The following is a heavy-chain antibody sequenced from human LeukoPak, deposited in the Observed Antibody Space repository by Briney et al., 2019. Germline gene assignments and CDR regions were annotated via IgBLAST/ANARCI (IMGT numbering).Heavy chain of an antibody. V-gene: IGHV1-18*01. D-gene: IGHD3-3*01. CDR3: ARGFFDFWSGYYTDY. Sequence: ASVKVSCKASGYTFTSYGISWVRQAPGQGLEWMGWIRAYNGNTNYAQKLQGRVTMTTDTSTSTAYMELRSLRSDDTAVYYCARGFFDFWSGYYTDYWGQGTLVTVSS. CDR2: IRAYNGNT. CDR1: GYTFTSYG. J-gene: IGHJ4*02.